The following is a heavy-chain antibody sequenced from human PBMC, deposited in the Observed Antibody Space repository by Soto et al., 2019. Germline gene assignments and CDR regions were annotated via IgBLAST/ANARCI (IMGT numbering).Heavy chain of an antibody. D-gene: IGHD3-9*01. V-gene: IGHV4-61*01. CDR3: ARGQFNILTGYYIDF. CDR2: NSYTGST. J-gene: IGHJ4*02. Sequence: LSLTCTVSGGSVSSGSYYWSWIRQPPGKGLEWIGYNSYTGSTNYNPSLKSRVTISADTSKNEFSLRLRSVTTADTAVYYCARGQFNILTGYYIDFWGQGTLVTVSS. CDR1: GGSVSSGSYY.